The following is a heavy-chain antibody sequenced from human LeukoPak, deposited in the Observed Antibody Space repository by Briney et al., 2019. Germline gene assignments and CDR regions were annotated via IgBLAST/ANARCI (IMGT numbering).Heavy chain of an antibody. CDR3: ARTYDFGRGPPGDAFDN. D-gene: IGHD3-3*01. CDR2: IDGRSGIT. V-gene: IGHV3-48*01. Sequence: GGSLRLSCAASGFTFSIFGLNWVRQAPGKGPEWVSYIDGRSGITYYADSVQGRFTTSRDEARESVFLQMDGLRVDDTAVYYCARTYDFGRGPPGDAFDNWGPGTTVTVSS. J-gene: IGHJ3*02. CDR1: GFTFSIFG.